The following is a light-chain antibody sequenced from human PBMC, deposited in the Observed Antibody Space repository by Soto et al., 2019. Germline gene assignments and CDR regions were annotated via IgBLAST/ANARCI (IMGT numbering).Light chain of an antibody. CDR2: AAS. CDR1: QSISSY. CDR3: QXSYSTLRT. V-gene: IGKV1-39*01. Sequence: DIQMTQSPSSLSASVGDRVTITCRASQSISSYLNWYQQKPGKAPKLLIYAASSLQSGVPSRFXXXXXXXXXXXXXXXXXXXXXXTYYCQXSYSTLRTFGQGTKVEIK. J-gene: IGKJ1*01.